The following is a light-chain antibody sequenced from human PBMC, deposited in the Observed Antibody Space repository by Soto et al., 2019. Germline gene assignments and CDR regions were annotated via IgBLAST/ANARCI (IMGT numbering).Light chain of an antibody. CDR1: SSDVGAYNY. CDR2: DVS. J-gene: IGLJ3*02. CDR3: CSYAGTYSWV. V-gene: IGLV2-11*01. Sequence: QSALTQPRSVSGSPGQSVTISCTGSSSDVGAYNYVSWYQHHPGKAPKVMIFDVSERPSGVPDRFSGSKSGNTASLTISGLQAEDEGDYYCCSYAGTYSWVFGGGTKLPS.